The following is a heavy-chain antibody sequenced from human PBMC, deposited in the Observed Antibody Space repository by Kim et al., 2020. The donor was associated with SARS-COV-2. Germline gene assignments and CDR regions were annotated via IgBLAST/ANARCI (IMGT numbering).Heavy chain of an antibody. D-gene: IGHD4-17*01. CDR2: ISYDGSNK. Sequence: GGSLRLSCAASGFTFSSYGMHWVRQAPGKGLEWVAVISYDGSNKYYADSVKGRFTISRDNSKNTLYLQMNSLRAEDTAVYYCAKDLSSPYARVYYGMDVWGQGTTVTVSS. V-gene: IGHV3-30*18. J-gene: IGHJ6*02. CDR3: AKDLSSPYARVYYGMDV. CDR1: GFTFSSYG.